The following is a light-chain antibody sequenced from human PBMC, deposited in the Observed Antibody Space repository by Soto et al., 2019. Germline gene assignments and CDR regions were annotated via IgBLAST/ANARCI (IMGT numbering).Light chain of an antibody. CDR2: GAS. CDR3: QQYDYWPPYT. Sequence: EIVMTQSPATLSVSPGERATLSCRASQSVSSNLAWYQQKPGQPPRLRIYGASTRATGIPARFSGSGSGTEFTLTIDSLQSEDFAVYYCQQYDYWPPYTFGQGTKLEIK. CDR1: QSVSSN. J-gene: IGKJ2*01. V-gene: IGKV3-15*01.